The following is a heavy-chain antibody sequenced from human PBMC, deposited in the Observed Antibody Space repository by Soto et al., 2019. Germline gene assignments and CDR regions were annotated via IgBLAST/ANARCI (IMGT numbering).Heavy chain of an antibody. D-gene: IGHD6-19*01. J-gene: IGHJ6*02. V-gene: IGHV3-66*01. CDR1: GFTVSTNY. Sequence: EVQLVESGGGLVQPGGSLRLSYAASGFTVSTNYMSWVRQAPGKGLEWVSVIYGGGSTYYADSVKGRFTISRDNSKNTLYLQMNSLRAEDTAVYYCASPTEAVAGYYYYGMDVWGQGTTVTVSS. CDR2: IYGGGST. CDR3: ASPTEAVAGYYYYGMDV.